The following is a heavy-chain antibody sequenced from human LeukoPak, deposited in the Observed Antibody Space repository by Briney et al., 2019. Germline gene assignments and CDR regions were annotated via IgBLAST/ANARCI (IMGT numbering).Heavy chain of an antibody. D-gene: IGHD6-19*01. CDR2: IYYSGTT. V-gene: IGHV4-30-4*01. CDR1: GDSISSGNYF. Sequence: SQTLSLTCTVSGDSISSGNYFWSWIRQPPGKGLEWIGYIYYSGTTYYNPSLKSRVTISVDTSKNQFSLKLSSVTAADTAVYYCARTSSGWSLDYWGQGTLVTVSS. CDR3: ARTSSGWSLDY. J-gene: IGHJ4*02.